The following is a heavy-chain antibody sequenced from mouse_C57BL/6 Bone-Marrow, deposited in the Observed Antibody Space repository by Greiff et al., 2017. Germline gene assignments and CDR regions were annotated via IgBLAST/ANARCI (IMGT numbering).Heavy chain of an antibody. CDR2: ISYDGSN. CDR3: ARELPYAMDY. Sequence: ESGPGLVKPSQSLSLTCSVTGYSITSGYYWNWIRQFPGNKLEWMGYISYDGSNNYNPSLKNRISINRDTSKNQFFLKLNSVTTEDTATYYCARELPYAMDYWGQGTSVTVSS. V-gene: IGHV3-6*01. CDR1: GYSITSGYY. J-gene: IGHJ4*01.